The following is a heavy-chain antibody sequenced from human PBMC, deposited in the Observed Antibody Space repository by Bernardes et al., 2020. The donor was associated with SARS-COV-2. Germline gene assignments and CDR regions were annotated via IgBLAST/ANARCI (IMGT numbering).Heavy chain of an antibody. V-gene: IGHV3-74*01. CDR2: INTYGSST. CDR1: GFTFSSYW. D-gene: IGHD1-26*01. Sequence: GGSLRLSCAASGFTFSSYWMHWFRQAPGKGLVWVSRINTYGSSTNYADSVKGRFTISRDNANNTLYLQMNSLRAEDTAVYYCARGGGATPVEAFAIWGQGTMVPVSS. J-gene: IGHJ3*02. CDR3: ARGGGATPVEAFAI.